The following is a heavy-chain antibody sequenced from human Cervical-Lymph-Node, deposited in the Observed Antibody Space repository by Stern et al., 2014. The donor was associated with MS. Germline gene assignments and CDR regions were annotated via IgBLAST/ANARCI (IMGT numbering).Heavy chain of an antibody. D-gene: IGHD2-15*01. J-gene: IGHJ6*02. V-gene: IGHV1-46*02. CDR3: AVRYCSGGRCYSVPDV. Sequence: QVQLVQSGSEVKKPGASVKVSCKASEYTHNNYLIHWVRQAHGQRPAWMGVINPSGATNDAQKVQDRVTMTTDASTSTFYMELSRLRSEDTAVYYCAVRYCSGGRCYSVPDVWGQGTTVIVSS. CDR1: EYTHNNYL. CDR2: INPSGAT.